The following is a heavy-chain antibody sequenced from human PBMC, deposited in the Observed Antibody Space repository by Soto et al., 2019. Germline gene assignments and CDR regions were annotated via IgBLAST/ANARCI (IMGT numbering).Heavy chain of an antibody. CDR1: GGSISSYY. D-gene: IGHD3-3*01. CDR3: ARDTHYDFWSGYPEAFDI. Sequence: ASETLSLTCTVSGGSISSYYWSWIRQPPGKGLEWIGYIYYSGSTNYNPSLKSRVTISVDTSKNQFSPKLSSVTAADTAVYYCARDTHYDFWSGYPEAFDIWGQGTMVTVSS. V-gene: IGHV4-59*01. CDR2: IYYSGST. J-gene: IGHJ3*02.